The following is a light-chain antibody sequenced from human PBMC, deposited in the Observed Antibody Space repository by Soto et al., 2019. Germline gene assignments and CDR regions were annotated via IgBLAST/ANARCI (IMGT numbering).Light chain of an antibody. CDR1: QGISSY. J-gene: IGKJ3*01. CDR3: LHLNSYSPDT. V-gene: IGKV1-9*01. CDR2: AAS. Sequence: DIQLTQSPSFLSAAEGDRVTITCRASQGISSYLAWYQQKPGTAPKLLIFAASTLQNGVPSRFSGSGSGTEFTLTISSLQPEDFATYYCLHLNSYSPDTFGPGTKVDIK.